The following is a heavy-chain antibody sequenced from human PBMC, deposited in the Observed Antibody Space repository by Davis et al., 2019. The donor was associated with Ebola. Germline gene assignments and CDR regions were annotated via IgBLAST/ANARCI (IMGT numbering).Heavy chain of an antibody. D-gene: IGHD6-13*01. J-gene: IGHJ5*02. CDR1: GGTFSSYA. V-gene: IGHV1-69*04. CDR3: ARGAGYSLFDP. CDR2: IIPILGIA. Sequence: SVKVSCKASGGTFSSYAISWVRQAPGQGLEWMGRIIPILGIANYAQKFQGRVTITADKSTSTAYMELSSLRSEDTAVYYCARGAGYSLFDPWGQGTLVTVSS.